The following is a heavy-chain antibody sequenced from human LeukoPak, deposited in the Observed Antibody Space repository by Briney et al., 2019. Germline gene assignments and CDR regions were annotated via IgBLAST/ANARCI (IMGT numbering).Heavy chain of an antibody. D-gene: IGHD2-2*01. V-gene: IGHV1-69*13. CDR2: IIPIFGTA. J-gene: IGHJ4*02. CDR1: GGTFSSYA. Sequence: SVKVSCKASGGTFSSYAISWVRQAPGQGLEWMGGIIPIFGTANYAQKFQGRVTITADESTSTAYMELSSLRSEDTAVYYCARDLGCSSTSCLWGQGTLVTVSS. CDR3: ARDLGCSSTSCL.